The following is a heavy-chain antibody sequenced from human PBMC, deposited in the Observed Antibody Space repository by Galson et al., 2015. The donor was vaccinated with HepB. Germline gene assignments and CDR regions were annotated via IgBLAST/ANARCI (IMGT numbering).Heavy chain of an antibody. CDR3: ARGYCSSTSCSPNI. V-gene: IGHV1-2*02. CDR2: INPNSGGT. Sequence: SVKVSCKASGYTFTGYYMHWVRQAPGQGLEWMGWINPNSGGTNYAQKFQGRVTMTRDTSISTAYMELSRLRSDDTAVYYCARGYCSSTSCSPNIWGQGTMVTVSS. CDR1: GYTFTGYY. D-gene: IGHD2-2*01. J-gene: IGHJ3*02.